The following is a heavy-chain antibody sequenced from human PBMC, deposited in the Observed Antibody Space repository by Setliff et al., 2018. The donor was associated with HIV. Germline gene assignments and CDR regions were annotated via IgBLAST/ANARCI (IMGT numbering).Heavy chain of an antibody. Sequence: AAVQVPCKAYGYIFSDYYILWVRQAPGQGLEWMGWINPNSGDTKYSERFQGRVTMTRDTSMGAIFMELRSLTSADTAVYYCGREVVIAAIGSLDLWGQGTLVTV. V-gene: IGHV1-2*02. J-gene: IGHJ4*02. CDR1: GYIFSDYY. CDR3: GREVVIAAIGSLDL. CDR2: INPNSGDT. D-gene: IGHD3-22*01.